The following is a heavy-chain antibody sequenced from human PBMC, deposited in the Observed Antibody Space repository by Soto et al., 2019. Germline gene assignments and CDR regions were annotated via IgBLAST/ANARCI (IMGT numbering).Heavy chain of an antibody. CDR3: ARDLWGYCGTDCYPLDV. Sequence: SETLSLTCTVSGGSISGYYWSWVRQPPGKGLEWIGYMYDTGSTVYNPSFKSRVTISVDTSKSQFSLRLNSVTAADTAVYYCARDLWGYCGTDCYPLDVWGQGTTVTVSS. D-gene: IGHD2-21*02. J-gene: IGHJ6*02. CDR1: GGSISGYY. CDR2: MYDTGST. V-gene: IGHV4-59*01.